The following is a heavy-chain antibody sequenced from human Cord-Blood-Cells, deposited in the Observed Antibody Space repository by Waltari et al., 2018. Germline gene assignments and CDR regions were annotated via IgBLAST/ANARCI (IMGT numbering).Heavy chain of an antibody. D-gene: IGHD2-2*01. Sequence: QVQLQQWGAGLLKPSATLSLTCAVYGGSFSGYYWSWTRQPPGKGLEWIGEINHSGSTNYNPSLKSRVTISVDTSKNQFSLKLSSVTAADTAVYYCARMTTCSSTSCYDYWGQGTLVTVSS. CDR3: ARMTTCSSTSCYDY. CDR1: GGSFSGYY. V-gene: IGHV4-34*01. J-gene: IGHJ4*02. CDR2: INHSGST.